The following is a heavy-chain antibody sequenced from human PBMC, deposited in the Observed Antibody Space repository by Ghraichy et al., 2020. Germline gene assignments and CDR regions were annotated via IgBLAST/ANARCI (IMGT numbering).Heavy chain of an antibody. CDR1: GFTFRSHG. V-gene: IGHV3-33*01. D-gene: IGHD7-27*01. J-gene: IGHJ4*02. CDR3: VRWGPVRQVDY. CDR2: IWYDGSNK. Sequence: GGSLRLSCAASGFTFRSHGMHWVRQAPGKGLEWVAVIWYDGSNKYYADSVKGRFTISRDNSKNTVSLQMNSLRVEDTAVYYCVRWGPVRQVDYWGQGTLVTVSS.